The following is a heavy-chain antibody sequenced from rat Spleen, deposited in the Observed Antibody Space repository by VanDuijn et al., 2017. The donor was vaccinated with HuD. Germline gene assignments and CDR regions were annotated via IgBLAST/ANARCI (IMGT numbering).Heavy chain of an antibody. CDR2: IWGDGST. Sequence: QVQLKESGPGLVQPSQTLSLTCTVSGFSLTSNSVHWVRQPPGKGLEWMGGIWGDGSTDYNSALKSRLSISRDTSKSQVFLKMNNLQTDDTAKYFCARQTLWVSDWNFDFWGPGTMATVSS. V-gene: IGHV2-1*01. D-gene: IGHD1-7*01. CDR3: ARQTLWVSDWNFDF. CDR1: GFSLTSNS. J-gene: IGHJ1*01.